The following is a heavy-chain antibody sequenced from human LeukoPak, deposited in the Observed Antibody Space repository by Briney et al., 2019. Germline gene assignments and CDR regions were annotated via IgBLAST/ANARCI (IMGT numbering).Heavy chain of an antibody. D-gene: IGHD6-13*01. V-gene: IGHV4-34*01. CDR1: GESFSGFY. CDR2: INHSGAT. CDR3: ARGSPAAAGSLDY. Sequence: SQTLSLTCAVYGESFSGFYWSWIRQPPGRGLEWIGGINHSGATNCNPSLKSRVTISVDTSKNQFSLKLSSITAADTAVYYCARGSPAAAGSLDYWGQGNLVTVSS. J-gene: IGHJ4*02.